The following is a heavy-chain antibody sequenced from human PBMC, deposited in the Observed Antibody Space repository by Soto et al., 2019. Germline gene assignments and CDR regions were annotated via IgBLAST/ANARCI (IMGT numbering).Heavy chain of an antibody. V-gene: IGHV1-46*01. D-gene: IGHD3-16*02. J-gene: IGHJ6*02. CDR3: AREDESFIIVMDV. CDR1: GYTFSNYY. CDR2: INPITGTS. Sequence: GXAVQDSCRASGYTFSNYYMDWVRQAPGQGLEWMGIINPITGTSNYAQKFQGRVRMTWDTSTSIVYMELSSLRFEDTAVYYCAREDESFIIVMDVWGQGTTVTVSS.